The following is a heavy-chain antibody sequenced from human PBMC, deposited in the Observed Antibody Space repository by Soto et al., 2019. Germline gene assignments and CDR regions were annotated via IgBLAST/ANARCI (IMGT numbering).Heavy chain of an antibody. CDR2: IIPIFGTA. V-gene: IGHV1-69*06. J-gene: IGHJ6*02. CDR1: GGTFSSYA. CDR3: ATYYYGSGLYYYYGMDV. D-gene: IGHD3-10*01. Sequence: SVKVSCKASGGTFSSYAISWVRQAPGQGLEWMGGIIPIFGTANYAQKFQGRVTITADKSTSTAYMELSSLRSEDTAVYYCATYYYGSGLYYYYGMDVWGQGTTVTVSS.